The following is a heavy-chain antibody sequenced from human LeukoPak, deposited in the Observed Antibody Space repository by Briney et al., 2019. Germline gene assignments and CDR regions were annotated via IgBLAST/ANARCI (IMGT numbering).Heavy chain of an antibody. CDR2: INHSGST. J-gene: IGHJ4*02. CDR1: GYSISSGYY. V-gene: IGHV4-38-2*02. D-gene: IGHD2-8*02. Sequence: PSETLSLTCTVSGYSISSGYYWSWIRQPPGKGLEWIGEINHSGSTNYNPSLKSRVTISVDTSKNQFSLKLSSVTAADTAVYYCARGGSTRRVVYAILWYFDYWGQGTLVTVSS. CDR3: ARGGSTRRVVYAILWYFDY.